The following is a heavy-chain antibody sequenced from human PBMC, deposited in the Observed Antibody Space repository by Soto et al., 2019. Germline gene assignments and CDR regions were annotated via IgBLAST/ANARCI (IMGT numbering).Heavy chain of an antibody. CDR1: GASINNDAYY. CDR3: VSFRRDDYNSYFDY. Sequence: QMQLQESGPGLVKPSETLSLSCSVSGASINNDAYYWGWIRQPPGQRPQWIANVSSGGLTFYKPSLKRPVTISAGPSGDQFSLTMTAATAADTATYYCVSFRRDDYNSYFDYWGPGPLVTVSS. J-gene: IGHJ4*02. CDR2: VSSGGLT. V-gene: IGHV4-39*01. D-gene: IGHD4-4*01.